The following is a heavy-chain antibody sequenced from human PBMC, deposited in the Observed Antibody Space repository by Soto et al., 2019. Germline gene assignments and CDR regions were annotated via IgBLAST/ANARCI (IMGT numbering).Heavy chain of an antibody. D-gene: IGHD3-10*02. CDR2: IDNSGST. Sequence: SETLSLTCTVSGASVSTGVYYWTWIRHHPGNGLEWIGYIDNSGSTYYNPSLTGRVDISVDTSKNQFSLNLQSLTAADTAFYYCAGAVSDFDVRSYRTSYFDQWGQGIMVTVSS. V-gene: IGHV4-31*03. J-gene: IGHJ4*02. CDR3: AGAVSDFDVRSYRTSYFDQ. CDR1: GASVSTGVYY.